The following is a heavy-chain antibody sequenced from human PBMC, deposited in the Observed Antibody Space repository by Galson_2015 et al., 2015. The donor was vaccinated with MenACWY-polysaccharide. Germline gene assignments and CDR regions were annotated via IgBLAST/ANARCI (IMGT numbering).Heavy chain of an antibody. CDR1: GFTFKDYD. CDR3: AKPRGPHSDTSGLDS. CDR2: IAIDGIDK. D-gene: IGHD3-22*01. J-gene: IGHJ4*02. V-gene: IGHV3-30*18. Sequence: SLRLSCAASGFTFKDYDIHWVRQAPGKGLEWLAAIAIDGIDKNYADSVKGRFTISRDDSKNTVYLQVNSLRPEDTAVYFCAKPRGPHSDTSGLDSWGQGTLLTVSS.